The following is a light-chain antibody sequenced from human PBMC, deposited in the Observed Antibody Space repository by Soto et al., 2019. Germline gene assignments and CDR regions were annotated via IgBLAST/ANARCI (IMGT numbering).Light chain of an antibody. CDR1: QSVSSN. Sequence: EIVMTQSPATLSVSPGERATLSCRASQSVSSNLAWYQQKPGQAPMLLIYGASTRATGITARFSGSGSGTEFTLTISSLQSEDFAVYYCQQYNNWPPYTFGQGTNLEIK. CDR2: GAS. CDR3: QQYNNWPPYT. J-gene: IGKJ2*01. V-gene: IGKV3-15*01.